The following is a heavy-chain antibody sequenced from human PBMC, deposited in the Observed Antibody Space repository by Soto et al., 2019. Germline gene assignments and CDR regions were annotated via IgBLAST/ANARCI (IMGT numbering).Heavy chain of an antibody. CDR2: IYYSGST. J-gene: IGHJ6*02. D-gene: IGHD3-9*01. CDR1: GGSVSCGSYY. CDR3: ARDLYHYDILTGYVYYYGMDV. V-gene: IGHV4-61*01. Sequence: PSETLSLTCTVSGGSVSCGSYYWSWIRQPPGKGLEWIGYIYYSGSTNYNPSLKSRVTISVDTSKNQFSLKLSSVTAADTAVYYCARDLYHYDILTGYVYYYGMDVCRQGTTVTVSS.